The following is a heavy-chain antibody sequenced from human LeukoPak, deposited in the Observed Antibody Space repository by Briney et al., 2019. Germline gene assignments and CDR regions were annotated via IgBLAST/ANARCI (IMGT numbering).Heavy chain of an antibody. CDR3: AADDLLEGY. CDR1: GFTFSNSA. D-gene: IGHD1-1*01. Sequence: SVKVSCKASGFTFSNSAMQWVRQARGQRLEWIGWIVVGSGNTNYAQKFQERITITRDMSTSTAYMELSSLRSEDTAVYYCAADDLLEGYWGQGTLVTVSS. J-gene: IGHJ4*02. V-gene: IGHV1-58*02. CDR2: IVVGSGNT.